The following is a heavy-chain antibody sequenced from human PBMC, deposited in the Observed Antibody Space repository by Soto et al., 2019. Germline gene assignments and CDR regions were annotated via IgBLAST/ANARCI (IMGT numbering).Heavy chain of an antibody. Sequence: SVKVSCKASGGTFSSYAISWVRQAPGQGLEWMGGIIPIFGTANYAQKFQGRVTITADESTSTAYMELSSLRSEDTAVYYCATSLYYDSSGYRAFDIWGQGTMVTVSS. CDR3: ATSLYYDSSGYRAFDI. CDR2: IIPIFGTA. D-gene: IGHD3-22*01. CDR1: GGTFSSYA. J-gene: IGHJ3*02. V-gene: IGHV1-69*13.